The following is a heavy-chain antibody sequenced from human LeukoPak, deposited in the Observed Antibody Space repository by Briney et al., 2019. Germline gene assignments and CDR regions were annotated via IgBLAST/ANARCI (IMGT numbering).Heavy chain of an antibody. CDR1: GYTFTGYY. J-gene: IGHJ6*03. CDR3: ARGGPPPDSYYYHMDV. CDR2: INPNSGGT. V-gene: IGHV1-2*02. D-gene: IGHD3-16*01. Sequence: ASLKVSCKASGYTFTGYYMHWVRPAPGQGLGWMGWINPNSGGTNYAQKFQGRVTMTRDTSISTAYMELSRLRSDDTAVYYCARGGPPPDSYYYHMDVWGKGTTVTVSS.